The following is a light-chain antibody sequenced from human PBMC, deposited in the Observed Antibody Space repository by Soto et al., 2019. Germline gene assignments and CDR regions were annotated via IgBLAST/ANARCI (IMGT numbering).Light chain of an antibody. J-gene: IGKJ3*01. CDR2: GAS. CDR1: QNIGSY. Sequence: EIVLTQSPGTLSLSPGERATLSCRASQNIGSYLAWCQQKPGQAPRLLIYGASTRATGIPDRFSGSGSGTDFTLTISRLEPEDFAVYFCQQYGSSPRITFGPGTKVDIK. CDR3: QQYGSSPRIT. V-gene: IGKV3-20*01.